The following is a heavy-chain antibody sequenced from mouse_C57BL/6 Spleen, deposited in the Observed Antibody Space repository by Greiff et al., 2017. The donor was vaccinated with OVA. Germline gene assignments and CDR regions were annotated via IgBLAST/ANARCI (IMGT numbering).Heavy chain of an antibody. J-gene: IGHJ1*03. Sequence: QVQLKQSGAELVKPGASVKLSCKASGYTFTEYTIHWVKQRSGQGLEWIGWFYPGSGSIKYNEKFKDKATLTAEKASSTVYMELRRLTAEDSAVYFCARHEEGGYGSSYEYFDVWGTGTTVTVSS. D-gene: IGHD1-1*01. V-gene: IGHV1-62-2*01. CDR3: ARHEEGGYGSSYEYFDV. CDR1: GYTFTEYT. CDR2: FYPGSGSI.